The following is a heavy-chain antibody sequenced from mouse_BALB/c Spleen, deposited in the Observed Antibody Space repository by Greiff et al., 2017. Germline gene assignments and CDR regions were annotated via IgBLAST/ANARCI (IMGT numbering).Heavy chain of an antibody. D-gene: IGHD2-1*01. Sequence: VQLKQSGPELVKPGASVKISCKASGYTFTDYNMHWVKQSHGKSLEWIGYIYPYNGGTGYNQKFKSKATLTVDNSSSTAYMELRSLTSEDSAVYYCARGDYGNYHVPFAYWGQGTLVTVSA. CDR2: IYPYNGGT. CDR3: ARGDYGNYHVPFAY. J-gene: IGHJ3*01. V-gene: IGHV1S29*02. CDR1: GYTFTDYN.